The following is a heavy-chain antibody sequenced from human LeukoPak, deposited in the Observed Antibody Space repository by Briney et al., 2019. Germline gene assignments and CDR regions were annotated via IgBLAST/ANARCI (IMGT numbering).Heavy chain of an antibody. V-gene: IGHV3-23*01. J-gene: IGHJ4*02. D-gene: IGHD3-22*01. CDR2: LSGSGDST. CDR1: GVTFRSYA. Sequence: GGSLRLSXAASGVTFRSYAMSWIRQAPGKGLEWVSGLSGSGDSTYYADSVKGRFTISRDNSENTLYLQMNVLRAEDTAVYYCALTPGVAYYDSSGYYQLGFDYWGQGTLVTVSS. CDR3: ALTPGVAYYDSSGYYQLGFDY.